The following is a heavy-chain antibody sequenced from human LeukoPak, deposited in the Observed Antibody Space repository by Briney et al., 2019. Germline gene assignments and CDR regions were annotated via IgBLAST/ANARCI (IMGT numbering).Heavy chain of an antibody. CDR3: ARVLTTMIVVDYFDY. D-gene: IGHD3-22*01. J-gene: IGHJ4*02. Sequence: ASVKVSCKASGYTFTGYYMHWVRQAPGQGLEWMGWINPNSGGTNYAQKFQGRVTMTRDTSISTAYMELSRLRSDDTAVYYCARVLTTMIVVDYFDYWGQGTLVTVSS. V-gene: IGHV1-2*02. CDR1: GYTFTGYY. CDR2: INPNSGGT.